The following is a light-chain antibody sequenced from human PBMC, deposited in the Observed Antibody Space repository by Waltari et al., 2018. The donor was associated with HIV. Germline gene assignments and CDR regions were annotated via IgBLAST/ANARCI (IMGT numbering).Light chain of an antibody. CDR1: SSNTGRYT. Sequence: QSVLTQPPSASGTTRQGGTISCSGRSSNTGRYTVNWYQQLPGKAPKLLIYSNKPRPSGVPDRFSGSKSGTSASLAISGLQSEDEADYYCAAWDDSLNGPVFGGGTKLTVL. V-gene: IGLV1-44*01. CDR3: AAWDDSLNGPV. J-gene: IGLJ2*01. CDR2: SNK.